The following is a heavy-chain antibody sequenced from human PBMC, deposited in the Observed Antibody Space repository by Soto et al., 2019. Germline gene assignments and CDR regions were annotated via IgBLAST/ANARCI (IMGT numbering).Heavy chain of an antibody. CDR1: GGTFSSYA. V-gene: IGHV1-69*13. CDR2: IIPIFGTA. Sequence: SVKVSCKASGGTFSSYAISWVRQAPGQGLEWMGGIIPIFGTANYAQKFQGRVTITADESTSTAYMELSSLRSEDTAVYFCARDISRRQTYYGMDVWGQGTTVTVSS. D-gene: IGHD2-21*01. J-gene: IGHJ6*02. CDR3: ARDISRRQTYYGMDV.